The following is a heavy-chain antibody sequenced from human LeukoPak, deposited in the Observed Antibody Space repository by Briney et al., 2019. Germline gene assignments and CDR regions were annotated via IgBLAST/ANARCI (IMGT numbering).Heavy chain of an antibody. J-gene: IGHJ4*02. CDR3: AKQASSGLNDY. CDR2: ISASDST. CDR1: GFTFSSYA. D-gene: IGHD6-19*01. V-gene: IGHV3-23*01. Sequence: LPGGSLRLSCAASGFTFSSYAMTWVRQAPVKGLEWVSGISASDSTYYADSVRGRFTISRDNSKNTMYLQMNSLRAEDTAIYFCAKQASSGLNDYWGQGTLVTVSS.